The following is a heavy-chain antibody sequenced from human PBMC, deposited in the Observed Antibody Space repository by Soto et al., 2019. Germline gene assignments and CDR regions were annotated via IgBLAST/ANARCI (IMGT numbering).Heavy chain of an antibody. Sequence: GGSLRLSCAASGFTFSSYSMNWVRQAPGKGLEWVSYISSSSSTIYYADSVKGRFTISRDNAKNSLYLQMNSLRDEDTAVYYSARGLYYHDSSGYWGYWGQGSLVTVSS. CDR2: ISSSSSTI. CDR1: GFTFSSYS. D-gene: IGHD3-22*01. V-gene: IGHV3-48*02. J-gene: IGHJ4*02. CDR3: ARGLYYHDSSGYWGY.